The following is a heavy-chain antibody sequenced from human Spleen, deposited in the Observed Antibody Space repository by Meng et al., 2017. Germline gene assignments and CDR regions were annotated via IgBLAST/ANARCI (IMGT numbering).Heavy chain of an antibody. CDR3: ARRNPVYDSSGYYYSAFDI. Sequence: GESLKISCAASGFTVSSNYVTWVRQAPGKGLEWVSGINWNGGSTGYADSVKGRFTISRDNAKNSLYLQMNSLRAEDTALYYCARRNPVYDSSGYYYSAFDIWGQGTMVTVSS. CDR1: GFTVSSNY. D-gene: IGHD3-22*01. V-gene: IGHV3-20*04. J-gene: IGHJ3*02. CDR2: INWNGGST.